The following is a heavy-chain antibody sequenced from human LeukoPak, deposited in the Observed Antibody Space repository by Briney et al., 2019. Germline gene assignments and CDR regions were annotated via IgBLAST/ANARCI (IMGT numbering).Heavy chain of an antibody. J-gene: IGHJ3*02. Sequence: SETLSLTCTVSGXSISSYYWSWIRQPPGKGLEWIGNIYYSGSTNYNPSLKSRVTISVDTSKNQFSLRLSSVTAADTAVYYCARPYSSGWRGAFDIWGQGTMVTLSS. CDR3: ARPYSSGWRGAFDI. D-gene: IGHD6-25*01. CDR1: GXSISSYY. CDR2: IYYSGST. V-gene: IGHV4-59*01.